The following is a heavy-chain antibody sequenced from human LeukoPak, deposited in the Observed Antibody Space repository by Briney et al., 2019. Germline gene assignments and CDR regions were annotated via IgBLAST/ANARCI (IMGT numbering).Heavy chain of an antibody. CDR1: GYTFTGYY. CDR3: ARVGNYYDTSGYYRDRVY. Sequence: ASVTVSCKASGYTFTGYYIHWVRQARGQGREGMGWINPNTGGTKFAQNFQGRLTMTRDTSISTAYMELGRLSSDDTAVYYCARVGNYYDTSGYYRDRVYWRQGTLVTVSS. D-gene: IGHD3-22*01. CDR2: INPNTGGT. J-gene: IGHJ4*02. V-gene: IGHV1-2*02.